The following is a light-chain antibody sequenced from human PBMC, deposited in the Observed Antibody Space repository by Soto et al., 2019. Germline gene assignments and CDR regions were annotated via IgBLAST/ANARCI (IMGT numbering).Light chain of an antibody. V-gene: IGLV6-57*04. CDR3: QSYDSSSRV. Sequence: NFMLTQPHSVSESTGKTVTISCTRSSGSIDSNYVQWFQQRPGSAPTTVIYEDNQRPSGVPDRFSGIIDSSSNSASLTISGLKTEDEADYYCQSYDSSSRVFGGGTKLTVL. CDR1: SGSIDSNY. CDR2: EDN. J-gene: IGLJ3*02.